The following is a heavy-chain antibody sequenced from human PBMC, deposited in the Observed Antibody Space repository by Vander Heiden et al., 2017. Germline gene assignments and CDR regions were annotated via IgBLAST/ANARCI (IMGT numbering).Heavy chain of an antibody. J-gene: IGHJ6*02. CDR3: ARGSSVAGSFYYYYGMDV. CDR2: ISGSSSYI. V-gene: IGHV3-21*01. CDR1: GFTFSVYS. D-gene: IGHD6-19*01. Sequence: EVQLMESGGGLVKPGGSLRLSCAASGFTFSVYSMTWVRQAPGKGLEWVSSISGSSSYIYYADSVKGRFTISRDNAKNSVYLQTNSLRAEDTAVYYCARGSSVAGSFYYYYGMDVWGQGTTVTVSS.